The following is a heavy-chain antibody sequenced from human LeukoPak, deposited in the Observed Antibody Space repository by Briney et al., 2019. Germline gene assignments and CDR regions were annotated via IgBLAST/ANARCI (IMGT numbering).Heavy chain of an antibody. CDR3: AKISTVDTAMA. Sequence: PGRSLRLSCAASGFTFSSCGMHWVRQAPGKGLEWVAVISYDGSNKYHADSVKGRFTISRDNSKSTLYLQMNSLRAEDTAVYYCAKISTVDTAMAWGQGTLVTVSS. D-gene: IGHD5-18*01. J-gene: IGHJ5*02. V-gene: IGHV3-30*18. CDR2: ISYDGSNK. CDR1: GFTFSSCG.